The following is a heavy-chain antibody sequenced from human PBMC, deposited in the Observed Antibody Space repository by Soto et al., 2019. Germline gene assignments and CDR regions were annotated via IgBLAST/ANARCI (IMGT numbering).Heavy chain of an antibody. J-gene: IGHJ4*02. CDR2: ISSSSYI. D-gene: IGHD3-10*01. Sequence: LXLSCEASGFTSSSSTMSWVRQAPGKGLEWVSAISSSSYIYYADSLKGRFSMSRDNAKNSLYLQMHSPRAEDTALYYCARDLGEVSAIWGQGDLVTGSS. V-gene: IGHV3-21*01. CDR3: ARDLGEVSAI. CDR1: GFTSSSST.